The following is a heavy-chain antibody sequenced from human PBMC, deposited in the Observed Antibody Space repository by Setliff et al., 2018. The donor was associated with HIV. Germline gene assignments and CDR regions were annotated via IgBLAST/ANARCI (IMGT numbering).Heavy chain of an antibody. CDR3: ARAPIYCGGDCYLFDY. V-gene: IGHV1-2*02. D-gene: IGHD2-21*02. CDR1: GYNFTSHD. Sequence: ASVKVSCKASGYNFTSHDINWVRQAPGQGLEWMGWMNPYNGATKSAHKFQGRVTVTRDTSITTTYMELTRLTSDDTAIYYCARAPIYCGGDCYLFDYWGQGTLVTVS. CDR2: MNPYNGAT. J-gene: IGHJ4*02.